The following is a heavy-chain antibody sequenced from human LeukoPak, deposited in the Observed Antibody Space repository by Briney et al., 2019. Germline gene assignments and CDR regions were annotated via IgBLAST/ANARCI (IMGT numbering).Heavy chain of an antibody. CDR3: ASAYGSLKSWWSDGAFDI. J-gene: IGHJ3*02. D-gene: IGHD1-26*01. CDR2: IFPGDSDT. Sequence: AESLKISCKASGYSFTSYWVVWVRQMAGNGLEWMGIIFPGDSDTRYSPSFHAHGTISADKSSSTAYLQRSSRTTSDTAMCYCASAYGSLKSWWSDGAFDIGGQGTMVTVSS. CDR1: GYSFTSYW. V-gene: IGHV5-51*01.